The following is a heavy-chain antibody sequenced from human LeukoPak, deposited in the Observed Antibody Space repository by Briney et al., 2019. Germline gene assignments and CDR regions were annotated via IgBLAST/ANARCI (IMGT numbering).Heavy chain of an antibody. CDR1: GGSISPYY. CDR2: ISASGTT. D-gene: IGHD6-6*01. J-gene: IGHJ4*02. Sequence: PSETLSLTCTVSGGSISPYYWTWIRQSPGKGLEWLGYISASGTTDYNPSLKGRVTMSVDTSKSQFSLHLHSVTAADTAVFYCARRSTLFYFDYWGQGALVTVSS. V-gene: IGHV4-4*09. CDR3: ARRSTLFYFDY.